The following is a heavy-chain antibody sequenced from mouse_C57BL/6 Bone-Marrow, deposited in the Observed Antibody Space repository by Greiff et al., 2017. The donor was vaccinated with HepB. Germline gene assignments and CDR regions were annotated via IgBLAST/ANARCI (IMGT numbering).Heavy chain of an antibody. CDR1: GFSFSDYV. D-gene: IGHD2-4*01. J-gene: IGHJ4*01. CDR3: ARRLRRGAMDY. CDR2: ISSGSSTI. Sequence: EVKLMESGGGLVKPGGSLKLSCAASGFSFSDYVMHWVRRAPEKGLEWVAYISSGSSTIYYADTVKGRFTISRDNAKNTLFLQMTSLRSEDTAMYYCARRLRRGAMDYWGQGTSVTVSS. V-gene: IGHV5-17*01.